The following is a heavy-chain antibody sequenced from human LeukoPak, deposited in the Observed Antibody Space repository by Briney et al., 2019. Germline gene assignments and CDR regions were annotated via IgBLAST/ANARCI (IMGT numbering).Heavy chain of an antibody. CDR3: AREIDRDDYNRFFDY. Sequence: RGASVKVSCKASGYTFYTYTMHWVRQAPGQRLEWMGWINAGNGNTKYSQKFQGRVSITRDTSASTAYMEMSSLRCEDTAVYYCAREIDRDDYNRFFDYWGQGTLVTVSS. D-gene: IGHD5-24*01. CDR1: GYTFYTYT. V-gene: IGHV1-3*01. CDR2: INAGNGNT. J-gene: IGHJ4*02.